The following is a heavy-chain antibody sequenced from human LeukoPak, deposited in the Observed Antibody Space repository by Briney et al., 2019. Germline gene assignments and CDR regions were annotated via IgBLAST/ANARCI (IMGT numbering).Heavy chain of an antibody. CDR2: IKEDESEK. J-gene: IGHJ4*02. CDR3: ARGVYAFDY. Sequence: GRSLRLSCAASGFSFSSYWMSWVRQAPGKGLEWVANIKEDESEKYYVDSVKGRFTISRDNAKNSLYLQMNSLRAEDTALYYCARGVYAFDYWGQGTLATVSS. V-gene: IGHV3-7*01. D-gene: IGHD2-8*01. CDR1: GFSFSSYW.